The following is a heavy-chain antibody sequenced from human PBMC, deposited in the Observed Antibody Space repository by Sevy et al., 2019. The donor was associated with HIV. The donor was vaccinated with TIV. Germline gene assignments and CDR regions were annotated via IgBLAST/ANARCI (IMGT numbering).Heavy chain of an antibody. CDR2: VNPNGGGT. CDR1: RYSFTGYY. Sequence: ASVKVSCKASRYSFTGYYIHWVRQAPGQGLEWMGWVNPNGGGTNYAQKFQGRVTMTRDTSISTAYMDLTRLRSDDTAVYYCSRSVFGSGTYLNDYWGQGTLVTVSS. D-gene: IGHD3-10*01. V-gene: IGHV1-2*02. CDR3: SRSVFGSGTYLNDY. J-gene: IGHJ4*02.